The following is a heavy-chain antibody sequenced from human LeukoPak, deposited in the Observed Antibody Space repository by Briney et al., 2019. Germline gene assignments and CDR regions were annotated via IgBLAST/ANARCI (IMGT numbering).Heavy chain of an antibody. V-gene: IGHV3-49*03. CDR3: TRVLVAGNRRYYYYYGMGV. J-gene: IGHJ6*02. CDR1: GFTFGDYA. D-gene: IGHD6-19*01. CDR2: IRSKAYGGTT. Sequence: GGSLRLSCTASGFTFGDYAMSWFRQAPGKGLEWVGFIRSKAYGGTTEYAASVKGRFTISRDDSKSIAYLQMNSLKTEDTAVYYCTRVLVAGNRRYYYYYGMGVWGQGTTVTVSS.